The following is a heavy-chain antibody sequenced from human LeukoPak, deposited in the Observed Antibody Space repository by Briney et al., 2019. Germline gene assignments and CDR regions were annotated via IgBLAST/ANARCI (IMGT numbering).Heavy chain of an antibody. D-gene: IGHD3-9*01. CDR1: GFTFSSYG. CDR2: ISYDGSNK. V-gene: IGHV3-30*03. J-gene: IGHJ6*02. Sequence: GGSLRLSCAASGFTFSSYGMHWVRQAPGKGLEWVAVISYDGSNKYYADSVRGRFTISRDNAKNTLYLQMNTLRVEDTAVYYCTRDLMDYDVSTGLHHYYMDVWGQGTTVTVSS. CDR3: TRDLMDYDVSTGLHHYYMDV.